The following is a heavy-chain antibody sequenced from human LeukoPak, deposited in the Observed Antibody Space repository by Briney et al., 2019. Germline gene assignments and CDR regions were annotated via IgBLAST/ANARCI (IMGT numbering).Heavy chain of an antibody. D-gene: IGHD6-13*01. CDR1: GGSISSGGYS. Sequence: PSETLSLTCDVSGGSISSGGYSWSWIRQPPGKGLEWIGYSYYIGSPDYNPSLKSRVTISVDTSKNQFSLKLSSVTAADTAVYYCARGLGRSSSWYSGVRFDPWGQGTLVTVSS. CDR2: SYYIGSP. V-gene: IGHV4-30-4*07. J-gene: IGHJ5*02. CDR3: ARGLGRSSSWYSGVRFDP.